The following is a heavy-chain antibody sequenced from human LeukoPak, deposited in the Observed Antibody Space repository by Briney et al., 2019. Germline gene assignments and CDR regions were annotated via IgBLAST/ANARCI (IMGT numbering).Heavy chain of an antibody. Sequence: GGSLRLSCAASGFTFSSYDMHWVRQATGRGLEWVSAIGTAGDTYYPGSVKGRFTISRENAKNSLYLQMNSLRAGDTAVYYCARKSIAAAKYWYFDLWGRGTLVTVSS. CDR2: IGTAGDT. D-gene: IGHD6-13*01. V-gene: IGHV3-13*01. CDR1: GFTFSSYD. J-gene: IGHJ2*01. CDR3: ARKSIAAAKYWYFDL.